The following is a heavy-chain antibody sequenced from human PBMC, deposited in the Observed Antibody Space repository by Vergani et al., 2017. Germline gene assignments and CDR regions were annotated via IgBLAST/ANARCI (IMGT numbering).Heavy chain of an antibody. Sequence: QVQLVESGGGVVQPGRSLRLSCAASGFTFSSYGMHWVRQAPGKGLEWVAVIWYDGSNTYYADSVKGRFTISRDNSKNTLYLQMNSLRAEDTAVYYCARDRIAVAGTSYYYYYGMDVWGQGTTVTVSS. CDR1: GFTFSSYG. V-gene: IGHV3-33*01. J-gene: IGHJ6*02. D-gene: IGHD6-19*01. CDR2: IWYDGSNT. CDR3: ARDRIAVAGTSYYYYYGMDV.